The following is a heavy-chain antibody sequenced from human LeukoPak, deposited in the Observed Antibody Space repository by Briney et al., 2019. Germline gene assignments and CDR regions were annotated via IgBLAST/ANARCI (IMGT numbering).Heavy chain of an antibody. CDR1: GGSFSGYY. J-gene: IGHJ5*02. Sequence: SETLSLTCAVYGGSFSGYYWSWIRQPPGKGLEWIGEINHSGSTNYNPSLKSRVTISVDTSKNQFSLKLSSVTAADTAVYYCARDRGIAVAKDNWFDRWGQGTLVTVSS. CDR3: ARDRGIAVAKDNWFDR. V-gene: IGHV4-34*01. CDR2: INHSGST. D-gene: IGHD6-19*01.